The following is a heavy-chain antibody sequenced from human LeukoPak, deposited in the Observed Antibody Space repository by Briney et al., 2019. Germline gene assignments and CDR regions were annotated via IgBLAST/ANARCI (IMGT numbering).Heavy chain of an antibody. Sequence: ASVKVSCKASGYTFTGFYIHWVRQAPGQGLEWMGWINPKSGDTNYAPKFQGRVTMTRDTSISTAYMELTRLRSDDTAVYYCAREGGYDILTGYQDYWGQGTLVTVSS. D-gene: IGHD3-9*01. CDR2: INPKSGDT. CDR1: GYTFTGFY. J-gene: IGHJ4*02. CDR3: AREGGYDILTGYQDY. V-gene: IGHV1-2*02.